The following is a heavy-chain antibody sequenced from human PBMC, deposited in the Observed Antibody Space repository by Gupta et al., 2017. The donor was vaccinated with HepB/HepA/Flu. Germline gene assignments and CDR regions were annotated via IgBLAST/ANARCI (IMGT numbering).Heavy chain of an antibody. CDR1: GGFISSYY. CDR2: IYYSGST. CDR3: ARISGIGWFDP. J-gene: IGHJ5*02. Sequence: QVQLQESGPGLVKPSETLSLTCTVSGGFISSYYWSWIRQPPGKGLEWIGYIYYSGSTNYNPPLKSRVTLSVDTSKNQFSLKLSSVTAADTAVYYCARISGIGWFDPWGQGTLVTVSS. V-gene: IGHV4-59*08. D-gene: IGHD1-20*01.